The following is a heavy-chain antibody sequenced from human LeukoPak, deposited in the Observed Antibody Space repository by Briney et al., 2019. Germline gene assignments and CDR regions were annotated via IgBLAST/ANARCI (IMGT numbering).Heavy chain of an antibody. D-gene: IGHD3-9*01. CDR2: ISSSSSYI. V-gene: IGHV3-21*01. J-gene: IGHJ4*02. Sequence: GGSLRLSCAASGFTFSSYSMNWVRQAPGKGLEWVSSISSSSSYIYYADSVKGRFTISRDNAKNSLYLQMNSLRAEDTAVYYCARFLGYDILTGYYRDYWGQGTLVTVSS. CDR3: ARFLGYDILTGYYRDY. CDR1: GFTFSSYS.